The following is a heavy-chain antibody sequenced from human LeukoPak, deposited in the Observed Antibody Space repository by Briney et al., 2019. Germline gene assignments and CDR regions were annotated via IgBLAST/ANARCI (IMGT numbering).Heavy chain of an antibody. CDR3: ARMGVVGNPFDY. CDR1: GGSISSSNW. D-gene: IGHD4-23*01. V-gene: IGHV4-4*02. J-gene: IGHJ4*02. CDR2: IYHSGST. Sequence: SETLSLTCAVSGGSISSSNWWSWVRQPPGKGLEWIGEIYHSGSTNYNPSLKSRVTISVDTSKNQFSLKLSSVTAADTAVYYCARMGVVGNPFDYWGQGTLVTVSS.